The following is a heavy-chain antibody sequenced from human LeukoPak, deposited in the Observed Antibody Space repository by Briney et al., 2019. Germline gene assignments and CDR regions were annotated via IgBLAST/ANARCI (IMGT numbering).Heavy chain of an antibody. D-gene: IGHD6-13*01. Sequence: ASVKVSCKASGYTFTSYGISWVRQAPGQGLEWMGWISAYNGNTNYAQKLQGRVTMTTDTSTSTAYMELRSLRSDDTAVYYCAREGNIREPIVATNTREVDYWGQGTLVTVSS. J-gene: IGHJ4*02. CDR3: AREGNIREPIVATNTREVDY. CDR1: GYTFTSYG. CDR2: ISAYNGNT. V-gene: IGHV1-18*01.